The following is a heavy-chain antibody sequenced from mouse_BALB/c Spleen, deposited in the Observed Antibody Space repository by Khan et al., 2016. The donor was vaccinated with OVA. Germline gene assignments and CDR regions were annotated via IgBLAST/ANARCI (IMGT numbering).Heavy chain of an antibody. V-gene: IGHV5-4*02. CDR2: ISDGGTYT. Sequence: EVELVESGGGLVKPGGSLKLSCAASGFTFSDYYMYWVRQTPEKRLEWVATISDGGTYTYYPDSVKGRFTISRDNAKNNLYLHMSSLKSEDAAVDYCSREWGLYRYAWFAYWGQGTLVTVSA. CDR1: GFTFSDYY. D-gene: IGHD2-14*01. J-gene: IGHJ3*01. CDR3: SREWGLYRYAWFAY.